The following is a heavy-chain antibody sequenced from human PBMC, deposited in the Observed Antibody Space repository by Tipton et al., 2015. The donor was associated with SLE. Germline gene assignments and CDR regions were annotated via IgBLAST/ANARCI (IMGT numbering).Heavy chain of an antibody. CDR3: ARGELGIRTFDY. CDR1: GGSFSGYY. D-gene: IGHD7-27*01. CDR2: INHSGST. J-gene: IGHJ4*02. Sequence: TLSLTCAVYGGSFSGYYWSWIRQPPGKGLEWIGEINHSGSTNYNPSLKSRVTISVDTSKNQFSLKLSSMTAADTAVYYCARGELGIRTFDYWGQGTLVTVSS. V-gene: IGHV4-34*01.